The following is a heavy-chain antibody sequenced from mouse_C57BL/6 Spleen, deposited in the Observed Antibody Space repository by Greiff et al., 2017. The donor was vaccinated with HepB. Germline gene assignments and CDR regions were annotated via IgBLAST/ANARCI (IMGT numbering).Heavy chain of an antibody. J-gene: IGHJ2*01. CDR2: IRNKANGYTT. CDR3: ARCSSWYFDY. Sequence: EVQVVESGGGLVQPGGSLSLSCAASGFTFTDYYMSWVRQPPGKALEWLGFIRNKANGYTTEYSASVKGRFTISRDNSQSILYLQMNALRAEDSATYYCARCSSWYFDYWGQGTTLTVSS. CDR1: GFTFTDYY. V-gene: IGHV7-3*01. D-gene: IGHD1-1*01.